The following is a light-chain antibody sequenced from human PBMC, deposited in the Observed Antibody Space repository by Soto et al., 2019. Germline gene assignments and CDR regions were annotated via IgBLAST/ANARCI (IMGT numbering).Light chain of an antibody. CDR2: STD. CDR3: VLYMGSGTWV. V-gene: IGLV8-61*01. Sequence: QAVVTQEPSFSVSPGGTVTLTCGLSSGSVSTSYYPSWYQQTPGQAPRTLISSTDTRSSGVPDRFSGSILVNKAALTITGAQADDESDYYCVLYMGSGTWVFGGGTQLTVL. CDR1: SGSVSTSYY. J-gene: IGLJ3*02.